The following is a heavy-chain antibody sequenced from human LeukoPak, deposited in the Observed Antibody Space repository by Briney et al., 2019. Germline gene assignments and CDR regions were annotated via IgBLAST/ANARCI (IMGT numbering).Heavy chain of an antibody. Sequence: PGGSLRLSCAASGFTFSSYPMTWVRQAPGKGLEWVANIKQDGSEKYYVDSVKGRFTISRDNAKNSLYLQMNSLRAEDTAVYYCARVPPTIVGEDGLDYWGQGTLVTVSS. CDR3: ARVPPTIVGEDGLDY. V-gene: IGHV3-7*01. D-gene: IGHD1-26*01. J-gene: IGHJ4*02. CDR1: GFTFSSYP. CDR2: IKQDGSEK.